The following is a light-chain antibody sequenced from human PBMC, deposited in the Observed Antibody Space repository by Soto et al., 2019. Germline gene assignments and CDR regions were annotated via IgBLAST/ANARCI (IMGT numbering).Light chain of an antibody. CDR3: QQRSNWPIT. J-gene: IGKJ5*01. CDR2: GAS. Sequence: EIVMTQSPATLSVSPGERATLSCRASQSVSSNLAWYQQKRGQAPRRLIYGASIRATGIPARFSGSGSGTDFTLTISSLEPEDFAVYYCQQRSNWPITFGQGTRLEIK. CDR1: QSVSSN. V-gene: IGKV3-11*01.